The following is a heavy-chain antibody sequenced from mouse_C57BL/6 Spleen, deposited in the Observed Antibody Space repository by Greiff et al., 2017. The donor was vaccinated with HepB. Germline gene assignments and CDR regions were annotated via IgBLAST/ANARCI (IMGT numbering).Heavy chain of an antibody. Sequence: QVQLQQPGAELVKPGASVKLSCKASGYTFTSYWMHWVKQRPGQGLEWIGMIHPNSGSTNYNEKFKSKATLTVDKSSSTAYMQLSSLTSEDSAVYYCARYGSYYYAMDYWGQGTSVTVSS. D-gene: IGHD1-2*01. J-gene: IGHJ4*01. CDR1: GYTFTSYW. V-gene: IGHV1-64*01. CDR3: ARYGSYYYAMDY. CDR2: IHPNSGST.